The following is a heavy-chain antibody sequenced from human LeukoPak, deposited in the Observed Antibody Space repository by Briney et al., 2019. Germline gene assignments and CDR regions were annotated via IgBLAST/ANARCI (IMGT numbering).Heavy chain of an antibody. CDR2: VYYSGST. V-gene: IGHV4-59*01. D-gene: IGHD6-13*01. J-gene: IGHJ2*01. CDR1: GGSISSYY. Sequence: SETLSLTCTVSGGSISSYYWQWVRQPPGNRLEWIGYVYYSGSTNYNPSLKSRVTISVDTSKNQFSLKLTSVTAADTAVYYCARGEPRIARPGAPPFDLWGRGTLVTVSS. CDR3: ARGEPRIARPGAPPFDL.